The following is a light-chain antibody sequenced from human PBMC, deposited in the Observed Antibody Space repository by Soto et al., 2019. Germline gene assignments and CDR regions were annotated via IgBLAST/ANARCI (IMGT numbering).Light chain of an antibody. Sequence: EIVMTQSPATLSVSPGEGATLSCKASQNVYNNLAWYQQRPGQPPRLLIYDASTRATGISARFSGSGDGTEFTLTISSLQSEDFAVYFCQQCRNWPLTFGGGTKVKIK. V-gene: IGKV3-15*01. CDR2: DAS. J-gene: IGKJ4*01. CDR3: QQCRNWPLT. CDR1: QNVYNN.